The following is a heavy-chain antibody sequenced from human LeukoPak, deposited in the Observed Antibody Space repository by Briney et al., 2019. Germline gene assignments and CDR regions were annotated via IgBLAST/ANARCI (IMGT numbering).Heavy chain of an antibody. V-gene: IGHV3-15*01. Sequence: GGSLRLSCVASRLRLSNAWMSWVRQAPGKGLEWVCRIRAKIDGGTADYAAPVKGRFTISRDDSDNTLFLHLTSLRTEDAAVYYCTTVGGDNWFEWYFDIWGRGTLVTVSS. CDR2: IRAKIDGGTA. D-gene: IGHD1-1*01. J-gene: IGHJ2*01. CDR1: RLRLSNAW. CDR3: TTVGGDNWFEWYFDI.